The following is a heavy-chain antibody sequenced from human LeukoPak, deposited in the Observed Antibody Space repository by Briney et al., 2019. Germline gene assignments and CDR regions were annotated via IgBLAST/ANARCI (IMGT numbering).Heavy chain of an antibody. D-gene: IGHD2-2*01. CDR3: ARDRPDYYCSSTSCSGLDY. V-gene: IGHV1-18*01. CDR1: GYTFTSYG. Sequence: ASVKVSCKGSGYTFTSYGISWVRQAPGQGLEWMGWISAYNGNTNYAQKLQGRVTMTTDTSTSTAYMELRSLRSDDTAVYYCARDRPDYYCSSTSCSGLDYWGQGTLVTVSS. CDR2: ISAYNGNT. J-gene: IGHJ4*02.